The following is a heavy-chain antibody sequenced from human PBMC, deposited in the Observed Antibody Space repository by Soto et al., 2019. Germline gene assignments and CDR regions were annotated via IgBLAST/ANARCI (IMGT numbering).Heavy chain of an antibody. CDR2: FNPADSQT. CDR1: GYSFSIYS. Sequence: GESLKISCKGSGYSFSIYSIAWVRRMPGKGLEWMGIFNPADSQTRYSPSFEGQVTFSTDRSITTAYLHWGSLKASDTGMYYCAGVSNYLNWFPEAFDIWGQGTMVTVSS. D-gene: IGHD3-10*01. V-gene: IGHV5-51*01. CDR3: AGVSNYLNWFPEAFDI. J-gene: IGHJ3*02.